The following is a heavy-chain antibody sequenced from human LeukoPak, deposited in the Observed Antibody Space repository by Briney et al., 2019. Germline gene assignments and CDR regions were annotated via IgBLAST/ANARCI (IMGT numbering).Heavy chain of an antibody. D-gene: IGHD4-23*01. CDR2: IWYDGTNK. V-gene: IGHV3-33*06. CDR1: GFTFSSYG. CDR3: AKDLSPYGGNSVTDY. Sequence: GGSLRLSCAASGFTFSSYGMHWVRQAPGKGLEWVAVIWYDGTNKYYADSVKGRFTISRDNSKNTLYLQMNSLRAEDTAVYYCAKDLSPYGGNSVTDYWGQGTLVTVSS. J-gene: IGHJ4*02.